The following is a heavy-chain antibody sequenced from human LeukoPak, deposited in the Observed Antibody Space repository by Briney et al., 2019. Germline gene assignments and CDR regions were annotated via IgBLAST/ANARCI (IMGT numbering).Heavy chain of an antibody. J-gene: IGHJ4*02. Sequence: SETLSLTCTVSGYSISSGYYWGWIRQPPGQGLEWIGEINHSGSTNYNPSLKSRVTISVDTSKNQFSLKLSSVTAADTAVYYCARGPRRGYYFGYVDYWGQGTLVTVSS. CDR3: ARGPRRGYYFGYVDY. CDR1: GYSISSGYY. V-gene: IGHV4-38-2*02. D-gene: IGHD3-22*01. CDR2: INHSGST.